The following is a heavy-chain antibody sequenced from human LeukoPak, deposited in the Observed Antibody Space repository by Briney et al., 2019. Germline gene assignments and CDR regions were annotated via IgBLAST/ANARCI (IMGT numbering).Heavy chain of an antibody. CDR3: ARYSGSYPGLDY. CDR2: IYYRGST. V-gene: IGHV4-39*01. CDR1: GGSISISSYY. Sequence: SETLSLTCTVSGGSISISSYYWGWIRQPPGKGLGWIGSIYYRGSTYYNPSLTSRVTISVDTSKTQFSLKLSSVTAADTAVYYCARYSGSYPGLDYWGQGTLVTVSS. D-gene: IGHD1-26*01. J-gene: IGHJ4*02.